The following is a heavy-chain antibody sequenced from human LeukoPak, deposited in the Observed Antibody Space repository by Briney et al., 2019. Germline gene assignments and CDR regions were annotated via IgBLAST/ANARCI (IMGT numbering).Heavy chain of an antibody. Sequence: GGSLRLSCAASGFTFSSYWMSWVRQAPGKGLEWVANIKQDGSEKYYVDSVKGRFTISRDNAKNSLYLQMNSLRAEDTAVYYCATTYYYDSSGYYAVGGAFDIWGQGTMVTVSS. V-gene: IGHV3-7*02. CDR3: ATTYYYDSSGYYAVGGAFDI. CDR2: IKQDGSEK. D-gene: IGHD3-22*01. CDR1: GFTFSSYW. J-gene: IGHJ3*02.